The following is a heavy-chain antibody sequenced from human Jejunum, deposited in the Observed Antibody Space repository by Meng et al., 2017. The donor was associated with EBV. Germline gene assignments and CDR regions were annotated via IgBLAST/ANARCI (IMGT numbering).Heavy chain of an antibody. J-gene: IGHJ4*02. CDR1: GGSFGGYF. D-gene: IGHD3-3*01. CDR3: ARSGAIIGVQGAPDY. Sequence: QVQPQQWGAGLLKPSETLSLTCAVSGGSFGGYFWTWIRQAPGKGLEWIGEINQVGSTNYNPSLKSRVTISVDTSNIQFSLKVTPVTAADTAVYYCARSGAIIGVQGAPDYWGQGTLVTVSS. CDR2: INQVGST. V-gene: IGHV4-34*01.